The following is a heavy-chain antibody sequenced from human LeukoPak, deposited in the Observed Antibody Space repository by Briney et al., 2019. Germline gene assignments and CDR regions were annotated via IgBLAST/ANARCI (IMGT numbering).Heavy chain of an antibody. CDR3: ARGRTLSGYSYGGPHHRLLYFDY. D-gene: IGHD5-18*01. CDR2: IYYSGST. J-gene: IGHJ4*02. Sequence: PSETLSLTCTVSGGSISSSSYYWGWIRQPPGKGLEWIGSIYYSGSTYYNPSLKSRVTISVDTSKNQFSLKLSSVTAADTAVYYCARGRTLSGYSYGGPHHRLLYFDYWGQGTLVTVSS. V-gene: IGHV4-39*01. CDR1: GGSISSSSYY.